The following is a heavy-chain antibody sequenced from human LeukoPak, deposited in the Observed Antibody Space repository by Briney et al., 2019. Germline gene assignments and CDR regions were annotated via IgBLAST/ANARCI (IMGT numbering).Heavy chain of an antibody. CDR2: ISNSGSTI. J-gene: IGHJ4*02. CDR3: ARTGGGRVHSYFDY. D-gene: IGHD4-23*01. CDR1: GFTFSDYE. Sequence: GGSLRLSCAASGFTFSDYEMNWVRQAPGKGLEWVSYISNSGSTIYYADSVKGRFTISRDNAKNSLYLQINNLRAEDTAVYYCARTGGGRVHSYFDYWGQGTLVTVSS. V-gene: IGHV3-48*03.